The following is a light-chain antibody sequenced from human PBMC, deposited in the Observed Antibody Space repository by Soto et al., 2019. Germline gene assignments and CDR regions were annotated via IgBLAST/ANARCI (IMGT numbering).Light chain of an antibody. CDR2: WAS. J-gene: IGKJ1*01. CDR3: QQYYSTPWT. V-gene: IGKV4-1*01. Sequence: DIVMTQSPDSLAVSLGERATINCKSSQSVLYSSNNKNYLAWYQQKPGQPPKLLIYWASTRESVVPDRFSGSGSGTDFTLPISSLQAEDVAVYYCQQYYSTPWTFGQGTKVEIK. CDR1: QSVLYSSNNKNY.